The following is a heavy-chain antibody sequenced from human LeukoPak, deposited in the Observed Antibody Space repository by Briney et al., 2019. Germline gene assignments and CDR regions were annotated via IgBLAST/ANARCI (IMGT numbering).Heavy chain of an antibody. CDR1: GYTFTSYG. D-gene: IGHD3-22*01. V-gene: IGHV1-18*01. Sequence: ASVKVSCKASGYTFTSYGISWVRQAPGQGLEWMGWISAYNGNTNYAQKLQGRVTMTTDTSTSTAYMELRSLRSDDTAVYYCARDREYYYDSSRPDYWGQGTLVTVSS. CDR3: ARDREYYYDSSRPDY. J-gene: IGHJ4*02. CDR2: ISAYNGNT.